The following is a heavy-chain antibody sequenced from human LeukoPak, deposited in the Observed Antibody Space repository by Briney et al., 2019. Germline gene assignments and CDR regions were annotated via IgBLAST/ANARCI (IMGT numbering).Heavy chain of an antibody. CDR1: GLTLNYDW. Sequence: GGSLRLSCAASGLTLNYDWMTWVRQAPGKGLEWVAVISYDGSNKYYADSVKGRFTISRDNSKNTLYLQMNSLRAEDTAVYYCARVGSYYDFWSGYYGMDVWGQGTTVTVSS. V-gene: IGHV3-30-3*01. CDR2: ISYDGSNK. J-gene: IGHJ6*02. CDR3: ARVGSYYDFWSGYYGMDV. D-gene: IGHD3-3*01.